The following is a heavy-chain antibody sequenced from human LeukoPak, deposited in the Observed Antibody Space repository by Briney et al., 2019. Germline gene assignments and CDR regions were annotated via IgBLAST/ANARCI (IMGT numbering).Heavy chain of an antibody. D-gene: IGHD3-16*01. CDR3: ASLRVPGDFDY. V-gene: IGHV4-34*01. J-gene: IGHJ4*02. CDR1: GGSFSGYY. CDR2: INHSGST. Sequence: SETLSLACAVYGGSFSGYYWSWIRQPPGKGLEWIGEINHSGSTNYNPSLKSRVTISVDTSKNQFSLKLSSVTAADTAVYYCASLRVPGDFDYWGQGTLVTVSS.